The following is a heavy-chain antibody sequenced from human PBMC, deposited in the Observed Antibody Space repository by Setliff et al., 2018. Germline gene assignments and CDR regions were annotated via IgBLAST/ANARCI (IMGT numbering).Heavy chain of an antibody. CDR2: IRYDGTTE. CDR3: AKASSSWYRGIYYYYYYMDV. CDR1: GFSFGGHD. Sequence: PGGSLRLSCAASGFSFGGHDMHWVRQAPGKGLEWVAFIRYDGTTESYADSVKGRFTISRDNSKNTLYLQMNSLRAEDTAAYYCAKASSSWYRGIYYYYYYMDVWGKGTTVTVSS. V-gene: IGHV3-30*02. D-gene: IGHD6-13*01. J-gene: IGHJ6*03.